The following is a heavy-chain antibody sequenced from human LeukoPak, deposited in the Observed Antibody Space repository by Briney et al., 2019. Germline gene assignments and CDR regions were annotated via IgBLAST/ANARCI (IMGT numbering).Heavy chain of an antibody. CDR1: GFIFNNYA. CDR3: AKPTVGSGIHFGFDA. Sequence: GGSLRLSCAASGFIFNNYAMSWVRQAPGKGLQWDSGMTGRSGDTYYADSVKGRFTISRDNSMNTLYLQMNSLRVEDAAIYYCAKPTVGSGIHFGFDAWGKGTTVTVSS. J-gene: IGHJ6*04. V-gene: IGHV3-23*01. CDR2: MTGRSGDT. D-gene: IGHD3-10*01.